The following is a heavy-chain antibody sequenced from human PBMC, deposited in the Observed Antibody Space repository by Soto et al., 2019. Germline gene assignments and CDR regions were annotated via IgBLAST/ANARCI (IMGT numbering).Heavy chain of an antibody. J-gene: IGHJ4*02. CDR2: ITGSGGST. CDR1: GYTFSTYA. V-gene: IGHV3-23*01. Sequence: SCKASGYTFSTYAMIWARQATGKGLEWVSVITGSGGSTYYADSVKRRFTISRDTSKNTLFLQMNSLRAEDTAVYYCAKDRYGDYGGIDYWGQGTMVTVSS. D-gene: IGHD4-17*01. CDR3: AKDRYGDYGGIDY.